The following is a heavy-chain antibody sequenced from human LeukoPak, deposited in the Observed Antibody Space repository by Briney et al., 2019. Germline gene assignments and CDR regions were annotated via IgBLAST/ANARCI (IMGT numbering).Heavy chain of an antibody. Sequence: ASVKVSCKASGYTFTGYYMHWVRQAPGQGLEWMGWINPNSGGTNYAQKFQGRVTMTRDTSISTAYMELSRLRSDDTAVYYCARDPGDTAEGDYWGQGTLVTVSS. J-gene: IGHJ4*02. CDR2: INPNSGGT. V-gene: IGHV1-2*02. CDR3: ARDPGDTAEGDY. D-gene: IGHD5-18*01. CDR1: GYTFTGYY.